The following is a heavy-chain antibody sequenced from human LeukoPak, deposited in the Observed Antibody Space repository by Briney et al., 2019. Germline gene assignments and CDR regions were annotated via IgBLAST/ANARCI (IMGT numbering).Heavy chain of an antibody. Sequence: SGGSLRLSCAASGFDLGHYEVNWVRQAPGKGLEWIAHISVRAATIYYGDSVEGRFTISRDDAKNSLYLQMNSLRAEDTAVYYCARDSVVRGNIGNDMDVWGKGTTVTVSS. D-gene: IGHD3-10*02. V-gene: IGHV3-48*03. J-gene: IGHJ6*03. CDR3: ARDSVVRGNIGNDMDV. CDR1: GFDLGHYE. CDR2: ISVRAATI.